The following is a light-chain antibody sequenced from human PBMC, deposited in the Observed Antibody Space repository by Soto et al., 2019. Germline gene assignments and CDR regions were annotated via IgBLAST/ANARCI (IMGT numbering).Light chain of an antibody. CDR1: QSVRSY. CDR2: DAS. J-gene: IGKJ4*01. V-gene: IGKV3-11*01. CDR3: HQRSNWPLT. Sequence: ESMLTQSPATLSLSPGERATLSCRASQSVRSYLAWYQQKPGQAPRLLIYDASNRAPGIPDRFSGSGSGTDFTLTISRLEPEDFAVYYCHQRSNWPLTFGGGTKVDIK.